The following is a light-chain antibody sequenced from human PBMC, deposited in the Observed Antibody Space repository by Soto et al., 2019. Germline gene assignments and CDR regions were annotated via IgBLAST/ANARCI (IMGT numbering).Light chain of an antibody. Sequence: EIVLTQSPATLSVSPGERATLSCRASHSVSSNLAWYQQRPGQAPRLLISGASTRATGIPARFSGSGSGTEFTLTISRLEPEDFAVYYCQQYGSSTITFGQGTRLEIK. CDR2: GAS. J-gene: IGKJ5*01. CDR3: QQYGSSTIT. CDR1: HSVSSN. V-gene: IGKV3-15*01.